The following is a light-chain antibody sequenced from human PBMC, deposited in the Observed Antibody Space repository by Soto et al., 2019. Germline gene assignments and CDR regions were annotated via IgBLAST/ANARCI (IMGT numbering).Light chain of an antibody. Sequence: DIQTTQSPSTLSASVGDRVTITCRASQSISSWLAWYQQKPGKAPKLLIYDASSLESGVPSRFSGSGSGTEFILTISSLQPDDFATYYCQQYNSYSFGGGTKVEIK. CDR2: DAS. CDR3: QQYNSYS. J-gene: IGKJ4*01. V-gene: IGKV1-5*01. CDR1: QSISSW.